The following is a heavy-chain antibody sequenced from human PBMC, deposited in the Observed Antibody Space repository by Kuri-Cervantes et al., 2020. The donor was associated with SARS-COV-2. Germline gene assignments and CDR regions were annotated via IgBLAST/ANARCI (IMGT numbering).Heavy chain of an antibody. D-gene: IGHD1-26*01. CDR1: GGSISSYY. V-gene: IGHV4-59*01. CDR2: TYYSGST. J-gene: IGHJ6*02. Sequence: SETLSLTCTVSGGSISSYYWSWIRQPPGKGLEWIGYTYYSGSTNYNPSLKSRVTISVDTSKNQFSLKLSSVTAADTAVYYCARDLLPVGATTGLPIFFLSARPGSMDVWGQGTTVTVSS. CDR3: ARDLLPVGATTGLPIFFLSARPGSMDV.